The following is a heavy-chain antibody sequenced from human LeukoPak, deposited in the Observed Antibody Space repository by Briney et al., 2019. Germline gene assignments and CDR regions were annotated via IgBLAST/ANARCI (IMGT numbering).Heavy chain of an antibody. V-gene: IGHV4-59*01. D-gene: IGHD5-12*01. J-gene: IGHJ4*02. CDR2: IYYSGST. CDR1: GVSISSFY. Sequence: PSETLSLTCTVSGVSISSFYWSWIRQPPGKGLECIGYIYYSGSTNYNPSLKSRVTLSVDTSKNQFSLKLSSVTAADTAVYYCARRYEGGYSLFDYWGQGTLVTVSS. CDR3: ARRYEGGYSLFDY.